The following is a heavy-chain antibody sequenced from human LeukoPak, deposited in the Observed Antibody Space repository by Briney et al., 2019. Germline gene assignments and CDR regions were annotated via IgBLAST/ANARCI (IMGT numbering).Heavy chain of an antibody. CDR1: GFTFSSYP. Sequence: GGSLRLSCAASGFTFSSYPMHWVRQVPGKGLEWFSLISGDGGTRYYADSVKGRFTISRDNSKNSLYLQMNSLRTEDTALYYCAKDYYWGQGTLVTVSS. J-gene: IGHJ4*02. V-gene: IGHV3-43*02. CDR2: ISGDGGTR. CDR3: AKDYY.